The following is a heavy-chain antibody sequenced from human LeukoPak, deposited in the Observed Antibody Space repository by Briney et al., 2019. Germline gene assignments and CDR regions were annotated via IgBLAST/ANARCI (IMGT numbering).Heavy chain of an antibody. CDR1: GFTLTSYG. D-gene: IGHD1-20*01. V-gene: IGHV3-33*01. CDR3: ARESIGYNWKYFDF. Sequence: GRSLRLSCAASGFTLTSYGMHWVRRAPGKGLEWVAVIWYDGTNTYYADSVKGRFTISRDNSKNTLYLQMNSLRAEDTAVYYCARESIGYNWKYFDFWGQGTLVTVSS. J-gene: IGHJ4*02. CDR2: IWYDGTNT.